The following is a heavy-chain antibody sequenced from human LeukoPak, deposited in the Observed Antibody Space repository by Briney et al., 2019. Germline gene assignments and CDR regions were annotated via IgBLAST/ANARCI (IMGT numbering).Heavy chain of an antibody. CDR2: IYSGGST. V-gene: IGHV3-53*04. Sequence: GGPLRLSCAASGFTVSSNYMSWVRQAPGKGLEWVSVIYSGGSTYYADSVKGRFTISRHNSKNTLYLQMNSLRAEDTAVYYCAGGSSSSWYYFDYWGQGTLVTVSS. J-gene: IGHJ4*02. D-gene: IGHD6-13*01. CDR1: GFTVSSNY. CDR3: AGGSSSSWYYFDY.